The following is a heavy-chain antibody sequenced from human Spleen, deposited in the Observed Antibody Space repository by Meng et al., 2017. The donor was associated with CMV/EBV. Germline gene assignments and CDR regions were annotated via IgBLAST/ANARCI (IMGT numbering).Heavy chain of an antibody. CDR2: IYYSGST. CDR1: GGSISSSSYY. J-gene: IGHJ6*02. Sequence: GSLRLSCTVSGGSISSSSYYWGWIRQPPGKGLEWIGSIYYSGSTYYNPSLKSRVTISVDTSKNQFSLKLSSVTAADTAVYYCARDPRVNGMDVWGQGTTVTVSS. CDR3: ARDPRVNGMDV. D-gene: IGHD3-10*01. V-gene: IGHV4-39*07.